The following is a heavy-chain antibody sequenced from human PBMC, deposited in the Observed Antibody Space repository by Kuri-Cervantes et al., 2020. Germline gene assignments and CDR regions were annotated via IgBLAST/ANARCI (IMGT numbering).Heavy chain of an antibody. D-gene: IGHD2-15*01. V-gene: IGHV3-30*03. Sequence: GGSLRLSCAASGFTFSSYGMHWVRQAPGKGLEWVAVISYGGSNKYYADSVKGRFTISRDNSKNTLYLQMNSLRVEDTAVYYCARYCGDGSCYNWGQGTLVTVSS. J-gene: IGHJ4*02. CDR3: ARYCGDGSCYN. CDR2: ISYGGSNK. CDR1: GFTFSSYG.